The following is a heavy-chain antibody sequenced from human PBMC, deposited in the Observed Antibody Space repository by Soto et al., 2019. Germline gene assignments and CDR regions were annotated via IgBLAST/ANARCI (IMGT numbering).Heavy chain of an antibody. V-gene: IGHV1-18*01. CDR3: AMVDLYVTPTPQDV. Sequence: QVQLEQSGDEVKKPGASVKVSCKASGYIFVNYGIAWVRQAPGQGLEWLGWISPYTGNTYYATKVQGRPTLXTXTXXSTAFMDLGSLTSADTAVYYCAMVDLYVTPTPQDVWGQGTTVTVSS. J-gene: IGHJ6*02. CDR1: GYIFVNYG. D-gene: IGHD3-16*01. CDR2: ISPYTGNT.